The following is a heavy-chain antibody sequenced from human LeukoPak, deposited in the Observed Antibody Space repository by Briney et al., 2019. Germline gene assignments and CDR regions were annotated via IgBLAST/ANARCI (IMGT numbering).Heavy chain of an antibody. CDR1: GGSIDTTSYY. V-gene: IGHV4-61*02. J-gene: IGHJ4*02. CDR2: IYPSGST. CDR3: ASGAAAPLYSFAN. Sequence: SETLSLTCTVSGGSIDTTSYYWSWIRQPVGQGLEWIGRIYPSGSTNYNPSLKSRLTLSVDKSKNQFSLNLTSVTAADTAIYYVASGAAAPLYSFANWGQGSRVTVS. D-gene: IGHD6-13*01.